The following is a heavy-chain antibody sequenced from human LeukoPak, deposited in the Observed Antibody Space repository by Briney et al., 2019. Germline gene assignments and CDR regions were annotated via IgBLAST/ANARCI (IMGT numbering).Heavy chain of an antibody. J-gene: IGHJ4*02. Sequence: GGSLRLSCAASGFTFSSYAMRWVRQAPGKGLEWVSGISVSGDSTYYADSVKGRFTISRDNSKNTLYLQMNSLKPEDTAVYYCARVAEAAAFDSWGQGTLVTVSS. D-gene: IGHD6-13*01. CDR3: ARVAEAAAFDS. CDR1: GFTFSSYA. V-gene: IGHV3-23*01. CDR2: ISVSGDST.